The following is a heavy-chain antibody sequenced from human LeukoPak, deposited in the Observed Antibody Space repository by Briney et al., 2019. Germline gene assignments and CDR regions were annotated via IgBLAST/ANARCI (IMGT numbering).Heavy chain of an antibody. Sequence: GGSLRLSCAASGFTFSNNWMTWVRQAPGKGLEWVASVKKDASEMYYVDSVEGRFTISRDNAKNSLYLQMSSLRVEDTAVYYCVRNLGIGVADTGRDSDVDYWARGTLVTVSS. V-gene: IGHV3-7*01. CDR2: VKKDASEM. CDR1: GFTFSNNW. D-gene: IGHD6-19*01. J-gene: IGHJ4*02. CDR3: VRNLGIGVADTGRDSDVDY.